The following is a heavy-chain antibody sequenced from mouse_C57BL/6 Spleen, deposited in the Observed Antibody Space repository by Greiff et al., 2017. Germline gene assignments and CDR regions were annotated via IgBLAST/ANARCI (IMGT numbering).Heavy chain of an antibody. D-gene: IGHD1-1*01. J-gene: IGHJ4*01. V-gene: IGHV5-17*01. Sequence: EVQRVESGGGLVKPGGSLKLSCAASGFTFSDYGMHWVRQAPEKGLEWVAYISSGSSTIYYADTVKGRFPISRDNAKNTRFLQMTSLRSEDTAMYYCAGYYYGSRYYAMDYWGQGTSVTVSS. CDR3: AGYYYGSRYYAMDY. CDR1: GFTFSDYG. CDR2: ISSGSSTI.